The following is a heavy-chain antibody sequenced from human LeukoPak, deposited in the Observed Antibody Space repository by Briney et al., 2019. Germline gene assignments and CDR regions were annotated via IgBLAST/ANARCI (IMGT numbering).Heavy chain of an antibody. CDR1: GYSFTNYW. J-gene: IGHJ4*02. CDR2: IYPGDSDT. V-gene: IGHV5-51*01. D-gene: IGHD3-10*01. CDR3: ARQAVRGDIRYYFDY. Sequence: GESLKISCKGSGYSFTNYWIGWVRQMPGKGLEWMTIIYPGDSDTRYSPSFQGQVTISADKSISTAYLQWSSLKASDSAMYYCARQAVRGDIRYYFDYWGQGTLVTVSS.